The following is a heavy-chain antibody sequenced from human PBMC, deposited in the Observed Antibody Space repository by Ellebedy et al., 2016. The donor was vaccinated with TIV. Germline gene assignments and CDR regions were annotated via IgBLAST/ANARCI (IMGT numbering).Heavy chain of an antibody. Sequence: GSLRLSXSVSGGPISSYYWAWIRQSAGKGLEWIGRIYIGGSTNYNPSLQSRVTISVDPSKNQFSVTLNSVTAADTAVYYCAKSGTTGSYYYYMDVWGKGTTVTVSS. CDR3: AKSGTTGSYYYYMDV. D-gene: IGHD1-1*01. CDR1: GGPISSYY. V-gene: IGHV4-4*07. CDR2: IYIGGST. J-gene: IGHJ6*03.